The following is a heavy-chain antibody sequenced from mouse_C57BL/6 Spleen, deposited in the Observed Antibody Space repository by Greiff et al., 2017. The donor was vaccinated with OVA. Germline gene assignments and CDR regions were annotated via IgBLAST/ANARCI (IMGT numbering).Heavy chain of an antibody. CDR1: GYTFTSYW. CDR2: IHPNSGST. Sequence: QVQLKESGAELVKPGASVKLSCKASGYTFTSYWMHWVKQRPGQGLEWIGMIHPNSGSTNYNEKFKSKATLTVDKSSSTAYMQLSSLTSEDSAVYYCARLTTVVARDYWGQGTTLTVSS. J-gene: IGHJ2*01. CDR3: ARLTTVVARDY. V-gene: IGHV1-64*01. D-gene: IGHD1-1*01.